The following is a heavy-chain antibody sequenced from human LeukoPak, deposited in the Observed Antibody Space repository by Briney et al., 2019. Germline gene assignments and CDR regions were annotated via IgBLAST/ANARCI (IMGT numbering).Heavy chain of an antibody. J-gene: IGHJ4*02. CDR1: RYTFTGYY. V-gene: IGHV1-2*02. Sequence: ASVKVSCKTSRYTFTGYYMHWVRQAPGLGLEWMGWINPNSGGTEYAQGFQGRVTMTRDTSISTAYMELSRLRFDDTALYYCARGSQWLVGDFWGQGTLVTVSS. CDR3: ARGSQWLVGDF. D-gene: IGHD6-19*01. CDR2: INPNSGGT.